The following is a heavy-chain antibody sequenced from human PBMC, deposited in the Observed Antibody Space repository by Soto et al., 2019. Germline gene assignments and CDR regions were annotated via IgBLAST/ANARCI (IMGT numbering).Heavy chain of an antibody. Sequence: PGGSLRLSCEGSGFTFSAYAMNWVRQAPGKGLEWVSYISSRSDTLYYADSVKGRFTTSRDNAKNSVYLQVNNLRDEDTAVYYCARDWDIVILSAPIPNYNYGMDVWGQGTTVTVSS. J-gene: IGHJ6*02. CDR3: ARDWDIVILSAPIPNYNYGMDV. V-gene: IGHV3-48*02. CDR1: GFTFSAYA. CDR2: ISSRSDTL. D-gene: IGHD2-15*01.